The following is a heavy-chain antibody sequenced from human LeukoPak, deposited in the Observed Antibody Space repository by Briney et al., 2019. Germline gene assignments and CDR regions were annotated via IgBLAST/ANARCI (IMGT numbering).Heavy chain of an antibody. D-gene: IGHD3-3*01. J-gene: IGHJ4*02. CDR1: GGSINRGNSY. V-gene: IGHV4-39*07. CDR2: IYYSGST. Sequence: SETLSLTCTVSGGSINRGNSYWSWIRQPPGKGLEWIGSIYYSGSTYYNPSLKSRVTISVDTSKNQFSLKLSSVTAADTAVYYCARGFNDFWSGYQYYFDYWGQGTLVTVSS. CDR3: ARGFNDFWSGYQYYFDY.